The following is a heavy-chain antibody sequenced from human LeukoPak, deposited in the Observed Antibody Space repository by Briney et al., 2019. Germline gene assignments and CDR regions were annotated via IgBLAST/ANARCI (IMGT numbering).Heavy chain of an antibody. CDR1: GYTFTSYA. V-gene: IGHV1-3*01. Sequence: ASVKVSCKASGYTFTSYAVHWVRQAPGQRLEWMGWINAGNGNTKYSQKFQGRVTITRDTSASTAYMELSSLRSEDTAVYYCARDGWLAPRAFDIWGQGTMVTVSS. CDR3: ARDGWLAPRAFDI. CDR2: INAGNGNT. D-gene: IGHD6-19*01. J-gene: IGHJ3*02.